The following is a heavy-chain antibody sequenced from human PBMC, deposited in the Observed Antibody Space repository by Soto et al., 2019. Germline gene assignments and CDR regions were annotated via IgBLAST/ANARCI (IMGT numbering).Heavy chain of an antibody. CDR1: GGTFSSYA. CDR2: IIPIFGTA. D-gene: IGHD5-18*01. V-gene: IGHV1-69*13. J-gene: IGHJ5*02. CDR3: ARGYSYGSNWFDP. Sequence: GASVKVSCKASGGTFSSYAISWVRQAPGQGLEWTGGIIPIFGTANYAQKFQGRVTITADESTSTAYMELSSLRSEDTAVYYCARGYSYGSNWFDPWGQGTLVTVSS.